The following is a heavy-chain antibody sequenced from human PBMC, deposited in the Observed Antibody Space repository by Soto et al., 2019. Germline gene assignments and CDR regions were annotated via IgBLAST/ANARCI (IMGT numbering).Heavy chain of an antibody. CDR3: ARDMFSGGDYDFWSGDAFDI. CDR2: IYYSGST. CDR1: GGSISSYY. J-gene: IGHJ3*02. V-gene: IGHV4-59*01. Sequence: PSETLSLTCTVSGGSISSYYWSWIRQPPGKGLEWIGYIYYSGSTNYNPSLKSRVTISVDTSKNQFSLKLSSVTAADTAVYYCARDMFSGGDYDFWSGDAFDIWGQGTMVTVSS. D-gene: IGHD3-3*01.